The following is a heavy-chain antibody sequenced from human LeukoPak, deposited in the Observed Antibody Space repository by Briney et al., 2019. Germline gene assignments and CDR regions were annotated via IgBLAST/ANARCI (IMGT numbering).Heavy chain of an antibody. J-gene: IGHJ4*02. CDR3: AKDGAYSSGYYSGFDY. CDR2: ISGDGGST. V-gene: IGHV3-43*02. D-gene: IGHD3-22*01. Sequence: GGSLRLSCAASGFSFDGYAMQWVRQAPGKGLEWVSLISGDGGSTYYADSVKGRFTISRDNSRNSLYLQMNSLRTEDTALYYCAKDGAYSSGYYSGFDYWGQGTRVTVSS. CDR1: GFSFDGYA.